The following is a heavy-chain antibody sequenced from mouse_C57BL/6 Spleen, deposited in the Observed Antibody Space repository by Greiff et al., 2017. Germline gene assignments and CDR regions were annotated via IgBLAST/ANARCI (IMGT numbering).Heavy chain of an antibody. CDR3: ARAWLAY. Sequence: VQLQQSGPELVKPGASVKISCKASGSTFTDYYMNWVKQSHGKSLEWIGDMNPNNGGTSYNQKFKGKATLTVDKSSSTAYMELRSLTAEDSAVYYCARAWLAYWGQGTLVTVSA. CDR2: MNPNNGGT. V-gene: IGHV1-26*01. J-gene: IGHJ3*01. CDR1: GSTFTDYY.